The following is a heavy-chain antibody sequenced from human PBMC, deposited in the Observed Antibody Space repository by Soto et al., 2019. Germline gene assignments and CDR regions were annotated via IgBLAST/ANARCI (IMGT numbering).Heavy chain of an antibody. CDR2: IKQDGSEK. CDR3: AREEADSSADLIDP. V-gene: IGHV3-7*01. CDR1: GFTFSSYW. J-gene: IGHJ5*02. D-gene: IGHD6-19*01. Sequence: EVQLVECGGGLVQPGGSLRRSCAASGFTFSSYWMSWVRQAPGKGLEWVANIKQDGSEKYYVDSVKGRFTISRDNAKNSLYLQMNSLRAEDTAVYYCAREEADSSADLIDPWGQGTLVTVSS.